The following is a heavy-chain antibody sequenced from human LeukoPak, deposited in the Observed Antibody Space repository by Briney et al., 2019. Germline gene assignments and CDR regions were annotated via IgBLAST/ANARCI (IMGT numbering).Heavy chain of an antibody. CDR2: INIDGSST. CDR1: GFTFGSYW. V-gene: IGHV3-74*01. CDR3: AKQPSIAVAGTSSADY. Sequence: PGGSLRLSCAASGFTFGSYWMHWVRQVPGKGLVWVSRINIDGSSTSYADSVKGRFTISRDNSKNTLYLQMNSLRAEDTAVYYCAKQPSIAVAGTSSADYWGQGTLVTVSS. J-gene: IGHJ4*02. D-gene: IGHD6-19*01.